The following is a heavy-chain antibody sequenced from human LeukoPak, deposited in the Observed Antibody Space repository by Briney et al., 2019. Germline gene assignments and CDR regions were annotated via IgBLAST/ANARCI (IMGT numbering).Heavy chain of an antibody. Sequence: SETLSLTCTVSGGSISSSSYYWGWIRQPPGKGLEWIGSIYYSGSTNYNPSLKSRVTISIDTSENQFSLKLSSVTAADTAVYYCARGRSSWGYYYYYMDVWGKGTTVTVSS. CDR3: ARGRSSWGYYYYYMDV. D-gene: IGHD6-13*01. CDR1: GGSISSSSYY. V-gene: IGHV4-39*07. J-gene: IGHJ6*03. CDR2: IYYSGST.